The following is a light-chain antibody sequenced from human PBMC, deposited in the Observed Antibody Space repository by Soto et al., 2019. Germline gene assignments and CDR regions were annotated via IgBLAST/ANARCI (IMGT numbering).Light chain of an antibody. CDR3: QQYNDWPPWT. J-gene: IGKJ1*01. CDR2: DAS. CDR1: QSVKNN. V-gene: IGKV3-15*01. Sequence: EIVMTQSPATLSVSPEERVTLSCRASQSVKNNLAWYQQKPGQAPRLLIYDASIRATGIPARFSGSGSGTEFTLTISSLQSEHFAVYYCQQYNDWPPWTFAQGTQVELK.